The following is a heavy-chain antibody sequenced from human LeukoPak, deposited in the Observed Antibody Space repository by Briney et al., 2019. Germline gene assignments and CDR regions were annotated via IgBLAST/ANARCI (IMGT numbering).Heavy chain of an antibody. CDR1: GFTFSSYG. V-gene: IGHV3-33*08. D-gene: IGHD3-3*01. CDR3: ARDLRQGGGYDFWSGYLTYYYYGMDV. CDR2: IWYDGSNK. Sequence: PGGSLRLSCAASGFTFSSYGMHWVRQAPGKGLEWVAVIWYDGSNKYYADSVKGRFTISRDNSKNTLYLQMNSLRAEDTAVYYCARDLRQGGGYDFWSGYLTYYYYGMDVWGQGTTVTVSS. J-gene: IGHJ6*02.